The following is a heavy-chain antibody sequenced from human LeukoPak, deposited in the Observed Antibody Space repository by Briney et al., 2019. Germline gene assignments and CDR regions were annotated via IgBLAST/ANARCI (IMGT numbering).Heavy chain of an antibody. V-gene: IGHV3-48*01. J-gene: IGHJ5*02. Sequence: GGSLRLSCAASGLTFSSYAMSWVRQAPGKGLEWVSYISSASNTIYYADSVKGRFTISRDNAKNSLYLQMNSLRAEDTAMYYCARDGWFGDYNWFDPWGQGTLVTVSS. CDR2: ISSASNTI. D-gene: IGHD3-10*01. CDR3: ARDGWFGDYNWFDP. CDR1: GLTFSSYA.